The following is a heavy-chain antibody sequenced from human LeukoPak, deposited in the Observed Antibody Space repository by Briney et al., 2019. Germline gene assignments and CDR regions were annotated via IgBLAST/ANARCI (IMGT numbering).Heavy chain of an antibody. J-gene: IGHJ4*02. D-gene: IGHD1-26*01. Sequence: SETLSLTCTVSGGSISSSSYCWGWIRQPPGKGLEWIGSIYYSGSTYYNPSLKSRVTISVDTSKNQFSLKLSSVTAADTAVYYCARRRVGASNYFDYWGQGTLATVSP. CDR3: ARRRVGASNYFDY. CDR1: GGSISSSSYC. V-gene: IGHV4-39*01. CDR2: IYYSGST.